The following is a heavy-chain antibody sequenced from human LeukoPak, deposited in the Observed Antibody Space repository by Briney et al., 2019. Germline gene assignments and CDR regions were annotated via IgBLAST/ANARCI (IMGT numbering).Heavy chain of an antibody. Sequence: SVKVSCKASGGTFSTYAISWVRQAPGQGLEWMGGIIPIFGTANYAQKFQGRVTITADEPTSTAYMELSSLRSENTAVYYCALERAVGATIPWFDPWGQGTLVTVSS. CDR3: ALERAVGATIPWFDP. CDR2: IIPIFGTA. CDR1: GGTFSTYA. V-gene: IGHV1-69*13. J-gene: IGHJ5*02. D-gene: IGHD1-26*01.